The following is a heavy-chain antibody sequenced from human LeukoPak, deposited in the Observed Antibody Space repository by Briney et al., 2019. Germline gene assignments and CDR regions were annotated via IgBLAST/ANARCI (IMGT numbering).Heavy chain of an antibody. CDR2: IIPIIGTA. D-gene: IGHD3-16*01. J-gene: IGHJ4*02. CDR1: GGTFSSYA. CDR3: ARDGLTAADY. V-gene: IGHV1-69*05. Sequence: SVKVSCKASGGTFSSYAISWVRQAPGQGLEWMGRIIPIIGTANYAQKFQGRVTITTDESTSTAYMELSSLRSEDTAVYSCARDGLTAADYWGQGTLVTVSS.